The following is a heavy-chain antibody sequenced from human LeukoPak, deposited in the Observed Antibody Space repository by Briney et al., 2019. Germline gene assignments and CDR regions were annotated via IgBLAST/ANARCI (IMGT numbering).Heavy chain of an antibody. CDR1: GFTFSSYA. J-gene: IGHJ3*02. CDR2: ISGSGTST. V-gene: IGHV3-23*01. D-gene: IGHD2-15*01. CDR3: AREGCSGGSCYADAFDI. Sequence: GGSLRLSCAASGFTFSSYAMSWVRQAPGKGLEWVSSISGSGTSTYYADSVKGRFTISRDNSKNTLYLQMNSLRAEDTAVYYCAREGCSGGSCYADAFDIWGQGTMVTVSS.